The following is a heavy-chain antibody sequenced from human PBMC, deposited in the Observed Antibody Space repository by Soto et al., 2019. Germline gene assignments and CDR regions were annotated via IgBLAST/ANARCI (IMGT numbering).Heavy chain of an antibody. V-gene: IGHV1-69*06. Sequence: QVQLEQSGSEVKKSGCSVKVSCKASGYSFSSHAITWVRQAPGQGLEWMGGIIPVFGTPSYAQKFQGRVTICADKSTNTSYLELRSLRSEDTAVYYCARGGALSTSWYWGDGLDSWGQGTQVTVSS. D-gene: IGHD6-13*01. CDR2: IIPVFGTP. CDR3: ARGGALSTSWYWGDGLDS. CDR1: GYSFSSHA. J-gene: IGHJ4*02.